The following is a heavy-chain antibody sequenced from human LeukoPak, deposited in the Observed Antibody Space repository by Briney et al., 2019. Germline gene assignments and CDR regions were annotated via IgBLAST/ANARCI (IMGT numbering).Heavy chain of an antibody. Sequence: GGSLRLSCAPSGFTVSNTYMTWVRQAPGKGLERVSVIYTGGSTYYADSVKGRFTISRDNSKNTLYLQMNSLRTEDTAVYYCASLSGYDAFDVWGQGTMVTVSS. D-gene: IGHD3-22*01. J-gene: IGHJ3*01. CDR1: GFTVSNTY. CDR2: IYTGGST. CDR3: ASLSGYDAFDV. V-gene: IGHV3-53*01.